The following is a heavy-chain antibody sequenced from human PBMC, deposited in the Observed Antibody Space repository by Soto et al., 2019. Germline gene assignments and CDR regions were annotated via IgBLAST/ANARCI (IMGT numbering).Heavy chain of an antibody. CDR3: ARDYCDGSASYGIEF. Sequence: QVHLVQSGAEVKKPGASVKVSCKASGYTFTGYYIHWVRQAPGQGLEWMGWINPKSGGANIAQKFQGWVTMTRYTSISTTYMELSNLRSNDTAVYYSARDYCDGSASYGIEFWGQGTMVTVAS. CDR1: GYTFTGYY. D-gene: IGHD2-21*01. J-gene: IGHJ3*01. CDR2: INPKSGGA. V-gene: IGHV1-2*04.